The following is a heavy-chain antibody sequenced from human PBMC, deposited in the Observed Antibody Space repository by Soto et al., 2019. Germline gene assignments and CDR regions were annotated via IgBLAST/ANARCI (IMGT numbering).Heavy chain of an antibody. CDR1: GFTFSSYG. CDR3: ARGAQYYDFWSGYYNDFDY. V-gene: IGHV3-33*01. D-gene: IGHD3-3*01. J-gene: IGHJ4*02. CDR2: IWYDGSNK. Sequence: GGSLRLSCAASGFTFSSYGMHWVRQAPGKGLEWVAVIWYDGSNKYYADSVKGRFTISRDNSKNTLYLQMNSLRAEDTAVYYCARGAQYYDFWSGYYNDFDYWGQGTLVTVSS.